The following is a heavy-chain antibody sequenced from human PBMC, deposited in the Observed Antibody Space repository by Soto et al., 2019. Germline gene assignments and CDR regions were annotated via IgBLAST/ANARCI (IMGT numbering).Heavy chain of an antibody. CDR2: IYYSGST. D-gene: IGHD4-17*01. J-gene: IGHJ4*02. V-gene: IGHV4-59*08. Sequence: SETLSLTCTVSGGSISSYYWSWIRQPPGKGLEWIGYIYYSGSTNYNPSLKSRVTISVDTSKNQFSLKLSSVTAADTAVYYCARYDYGESLDYWGQGTLVTVSS. CDR3: ARYDYGESLDY. CDR1: GGSISSYY.